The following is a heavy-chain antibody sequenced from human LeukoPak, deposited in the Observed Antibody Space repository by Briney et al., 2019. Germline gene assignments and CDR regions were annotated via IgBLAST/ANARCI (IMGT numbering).Heavy chain of an antibody. D-gene: IGHD3-22*01. CDR3: ATFGKGYYYDSSGPQPNPDYYYGFYV. V-gene: IGHV3-21*01. CDR1: GFTFSSYS. Sequence: NPGGTLRLSCAASGFTFSSYSMNWVRQAPGKGLEWVSYISSSSSNIYYADSVKGRFTISIDNATNSLYLQMNSLRSEYTSVYYCATFGKGYYYDSSGPQPNPDYYYGFYVCGQGTTVTVSS. J-gene: IGHJ6*02. CDR2: ISSSSSNI.